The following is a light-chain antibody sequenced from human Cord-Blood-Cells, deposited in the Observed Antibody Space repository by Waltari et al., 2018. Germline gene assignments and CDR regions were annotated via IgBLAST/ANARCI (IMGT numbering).Light chain of an antibody. J-gene: IGLJ1*01. CDR3: QAWDSSTYV. CDR1: NLGDKF. CDR2: QDS. Sequence: SYELTQPPSVSVSPGQTASITCPGDNLGDKFASWYQQKPGQSPVLVIYQDSKRPSGIPERFSGSNSGNTATLTISGTQAMDEADYYCQAWDSSTYVFGTGTKVTVL. V-gene: IGLV3-1*01.